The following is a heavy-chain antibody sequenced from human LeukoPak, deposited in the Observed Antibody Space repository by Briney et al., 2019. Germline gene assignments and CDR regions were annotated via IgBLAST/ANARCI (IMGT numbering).Heavy chain of an antibody. CDR1: GGTFSSYA. CDR2: IIPIFGTA. V-gene: IGHV1-69*05. CDR3: ARELGSSWYGTFDY. J-gene: IGHJ4*02. Sequence: ASVKVSCKASGGTFSSYAISWVRQAPGQGLGWMGGIIPIFGTANYAQKFQGRVTITTDESTSTAYMELSSLRSEDTAVYYCARELGSSWYGTFDYWGQGTLVTVSS. D-gene: IGHD6-13*01.